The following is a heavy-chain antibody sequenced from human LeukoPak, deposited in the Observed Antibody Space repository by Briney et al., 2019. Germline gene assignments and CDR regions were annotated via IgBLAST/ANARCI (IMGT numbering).Heavy chain of an antibody. Sequence: ASVKVSCKASGYTFTSYGISWVRQAPGQGLEWMGWISAYNGNTNYAQKLQGRVTMTTDTSTSTAYVELRSLRSDDTAVYYCARVNYGDSLYWDWGQGTLVTVSS. CDR3: ARVNYGDSLYWD. CDR1: GYTFTSYG. J-gene: IGHJ4*02. CDR2: ISAYNGNT. D-gene: IGHD4-17*01. V-gene: IGHV1-18*01.